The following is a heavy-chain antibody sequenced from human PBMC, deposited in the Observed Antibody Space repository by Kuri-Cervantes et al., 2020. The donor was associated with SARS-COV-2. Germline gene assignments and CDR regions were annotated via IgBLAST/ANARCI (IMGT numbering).Heavy chain of an antibody. Sequence: ASVKVSCKASGYTFTGYYMHWVRQAPGQGLEWMGWINPNSGGTNYAQKFQGRVTMTRDTSISTAYMELSRLRSDDTAVYYCARDRAVYAFTPHSDMDVWGQGTTVTVSS. V-gene: IGHV1-2*02. CDR3: ARDRAVYAFTPHSDMDV. CDR1: GYTFTGYY. J-gene: IGHJ6*02. D-gene: IGHD2-8*01. CDR2: INPNSGGT.